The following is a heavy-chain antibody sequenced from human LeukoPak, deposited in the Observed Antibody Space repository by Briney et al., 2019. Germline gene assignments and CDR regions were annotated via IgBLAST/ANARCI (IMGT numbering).Heavy chain of an antibody. D-gene: IGHD6-13*01. J-gene: IGHJ4*02. V-gene: IGHV4-59*12. CDR2: IYYSGST. CDR3: ARGNPRPNPIAAAGDYPTDTFDY. CDR1: GGSISSYY. Sequence: PSETLSLTCTVSGGSISSYYWSWIRQPPGKGLEWIGYIYYSGSTNYNPSLKSRVTISVDTSKNQFSLQLNSVTPEDTAVYYCARGNPRPNPIAAAGDYPTDTFDYWGQGTLVTVSS.